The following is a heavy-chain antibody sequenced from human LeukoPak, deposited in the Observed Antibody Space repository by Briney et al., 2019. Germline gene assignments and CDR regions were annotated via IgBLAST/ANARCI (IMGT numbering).Heavy chain of an antibody. CDR3: ESNSGYDSFGFDY. J-gene: IGHJ4*02. V-gene: IGHV3-7*01. Sequence: GGSLRLSCAASGFTFSSYWMSWVRQAPGRGLEWVANIKQDGSEKYYVDSVKGRFTISRDNAKNSLYLQMNSLRAEDTAVYYCESNSGYDSFGFDYWGQGTLVTVSS. D-gene: IGHD5-12*01. CDR1: GFTFSSYW. CDR2: IKQDGSEK.